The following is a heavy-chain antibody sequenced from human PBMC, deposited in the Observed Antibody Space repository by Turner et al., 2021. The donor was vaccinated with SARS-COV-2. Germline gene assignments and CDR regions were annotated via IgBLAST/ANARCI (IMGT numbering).Heavy chain of an antibody. CDR3: VTSVRRSGYFQR. CDR1: AVSITSNSHY. V-gene: IGHV4-39*01. Sequence: QLLVQESGPALVKPSETLSLPCTVSAVSITSNSHYWGWVRQPPGKGLEWIGINYYPGGSYYNPSLRGRVTISVDPSQNQFSLILRSVTAADTAVYYCVTSVRRSGYFQRWGQGSLVSVSS. CDR2: NYYPGGS. J-gene: IGHJ1*01.